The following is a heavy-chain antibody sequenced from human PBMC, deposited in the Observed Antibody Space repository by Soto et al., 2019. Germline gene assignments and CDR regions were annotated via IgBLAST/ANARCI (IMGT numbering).Heavy chain of an antibody. CDR3: ARRTVATTRYFQH. CDR2: ISYDGSNK. V-gene: IGHV3-30*14. J-gene: IGHJ1*01. D-gene: IGHD1-26*01. Sequence: QVQLVESGGGVVQPGGSLRLSCTASGFTFSNFPIHWVRQAPGKGLDWVAVISYDGSNKSYADSVKGRFTLSRDNSKNTLYLQMNSLRPEDTAVYYCARRTVATTRYFQHWGQGTLVTVSS. CDR1: GFTFSNFP.